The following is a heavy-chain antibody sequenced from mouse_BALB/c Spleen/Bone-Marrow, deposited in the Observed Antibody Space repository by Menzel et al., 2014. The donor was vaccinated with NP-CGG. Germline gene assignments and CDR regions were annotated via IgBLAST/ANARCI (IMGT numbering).Heavy chain of an antibody. CDR3: TRWNYYGSSYDY. D-gene: IGHD1-1*01. J-gene: IGHJ2*01. Sequence: VQLQQSGTVLARPGASVKMSCKVSGYTFTSYWMHWVKQRPGQGLEWIGAIYPGNSDTSYNQKFKGKAKLTAVTSTSTAYMELSSLTNEDSAVYYCTRWNYYGSSYDYWGQGTTLTVSS. V-gene: IGHV1-5*01. CDR2: IYPGNSDT. CDR1: GYTFTSYW.